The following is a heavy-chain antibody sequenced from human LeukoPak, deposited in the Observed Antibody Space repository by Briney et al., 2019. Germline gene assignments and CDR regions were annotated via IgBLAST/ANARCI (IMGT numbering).Heavy chain of an antibody. CDR1: GVSVTNYY. V-gene: IGHV4-4*07. J-gene: IGHJ4*02. D-gene: IGHD3-16*01. Sequence: PSETLSLTRSVSGVSVTNYYWSWVRQPAGKRLEWIGRNYPTGDTIYNPSLKSRVTMSVDMSKNHLSLKLTSVTAADAAVYYCARDLTARGSFDYWGQGILVSVSS. CDR2: NYPTGDT. CDR3: ARDLTARGSFDY.